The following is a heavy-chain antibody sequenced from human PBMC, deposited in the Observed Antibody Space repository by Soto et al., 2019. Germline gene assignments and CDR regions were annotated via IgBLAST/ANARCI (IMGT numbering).Heavy chain of an antibody. Sequence: QVQLQQWGAGLLKPSETLSLTCAVYGGSFSGYYWSWIRQPPGKGLEWIGEINHSGSTNYNPSLNSRVPIPVDTAKNRFSLKLSSVTGADPAVYYCATGGGRADDYVWGSYRYIPFDYWGQGTLVTVSS. V-gene: IGHV4-34*01. D-gene: IGHD3-16*02. CDR1: GGSFSGYY. CDR3: ATGGGRADDYVWGSYRYIPFDY. CDR2: INHSGST. J-gene: IGHJ4*02.